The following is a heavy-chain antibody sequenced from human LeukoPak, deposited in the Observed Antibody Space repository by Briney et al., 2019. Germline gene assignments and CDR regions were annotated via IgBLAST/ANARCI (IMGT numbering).Heavy chain of an antibody. D-gene: IGHD3-22*01. CDR3: ARDFYYDSSGAFDF. Sequence: ASVKLSCKASGYTFTDPYIHWVRRAPGQGLEWMGWINPNSGDTNYAQKFQGRVTMTRDTSITTAHMELSRLRSDDTAVYYCARDFYYDSSGAFDFWGQGTLVTVSS. V-gene: IGHV1-2*02. J-gene: IGHJ4*02. CDR1: GYTFTDPY. CDR2: INPNSGDT.